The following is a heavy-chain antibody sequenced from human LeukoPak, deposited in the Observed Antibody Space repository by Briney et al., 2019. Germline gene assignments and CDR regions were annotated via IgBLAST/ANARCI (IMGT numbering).Heavy chain of an antibody. J-gene: IGHJ3*02. CDR2: IYYSGST. CDR3: ARQLLDSSGHHAFDI. Sequence: SETLSLTCTVSGGSISGYYWSWIRQPPGKGLEWIGSIYYSGSTYYNPSLKSRVTISVDTSKNQFSLKLSSVTAADTAVYYCARQLLDSSGHHAFDIWGQGTMVTVSS. V-gene: IGHV4-39*01. CDR1: GGSISGYY. D-gene: IGHD3-22*01.